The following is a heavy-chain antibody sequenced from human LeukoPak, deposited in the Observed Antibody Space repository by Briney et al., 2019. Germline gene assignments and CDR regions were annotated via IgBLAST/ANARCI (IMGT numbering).Heavy chain of an antibody. CDR2: ISSSGSTI. Sequence: GGSLRLSCAASGFTFSDYYMSWIRQAPGKGLEWVSHISSSGSTIYYADSVKGRFTISRDNAKNSLYLQMNSLRAEDTAVYYCARTSGDSSDPYFDYWGQGTLVTVSS. V-gene: IGHV3-11*01. CDR1: GFTFSDYY. CDR3: ARTSGDSSDPYFDY. J-gene: IGHJ4*02. D-gene: IGHD6-25*01.